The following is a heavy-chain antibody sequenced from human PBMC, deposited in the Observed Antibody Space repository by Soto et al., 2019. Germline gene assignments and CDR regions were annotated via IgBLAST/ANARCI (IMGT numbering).Heavy chain of an antibody. Sequence: SETLSLTCAVYGGSFSGYYWSWIRQPPGKGLEWIGEINHSGSTNYNPSLKSRVTISVDTSKNQFSLKLSSVTAADTAVYYCARGRRSGYYYYYGMDVWGQGTTVT. J-gene: IGHJ6*02. D-gene: IGHD6-25*01. CDR3: ARGRRSGYYYYYGMDV. CDR1: GGSFSGYY. CDR2: INHSGST. V-gene: IGHV4-34*01.